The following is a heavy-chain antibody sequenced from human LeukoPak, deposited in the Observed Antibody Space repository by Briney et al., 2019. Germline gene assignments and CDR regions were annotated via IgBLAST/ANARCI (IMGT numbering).Heavy chain of an antibody. V-gene: IGHV3-7*01. CDR2: IKQDGSEK. J-gene: IGHJ4*02. D-gene: IGHD2-2*03. Sequence: GGSLRLSCAVSGFTFSSYWMSWVRQAPGKGLEWVANIKQDGSEKYYVDSVKGRFTISRDNAKNSLYLQMNSLRAEDTAVYYCARDGYCSSTNCHDAGPLHWGQGTLVTVSS. CDR3: ARDGYCSSTNCHDAGPLH. CDR1: GFTFSSYW.